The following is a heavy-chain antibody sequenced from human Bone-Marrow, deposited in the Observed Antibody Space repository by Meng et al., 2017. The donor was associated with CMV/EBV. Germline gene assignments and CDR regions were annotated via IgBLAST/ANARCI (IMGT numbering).Heavy chain of an antibody. CDR3: ARHSSSSWPLDY. CDR2: IDPSDSYT. D-gene: IGHD6-13*01. CDR1: GYSFTSYW. V-gene: IGHV5-10-1*01. J-gene: IGHJ4*02. Sequence: CKGSGYSFTSYWISWVRQMPGKGLEWMGRIDPSDSYTDYSPSFQGHVTISADKSISTAYLQWSSLKASDTAMYYCARHSSSSWPLDYWGQGTLVTVSS.